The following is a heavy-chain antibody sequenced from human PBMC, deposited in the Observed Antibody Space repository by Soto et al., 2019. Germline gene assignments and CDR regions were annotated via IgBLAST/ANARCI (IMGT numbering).Heavy chain of an antibody. J-gene: IGHJ4*02. D-gene: IGHD5-12*01. Sequence: QVQLVESGGGLVEPGGSLRLSCAASGFIFTDYSLTWIRQAPGKGLEWISYITKGGETTQHADSVKGRFTISRDNAKKVLFLQMNSLRAADTAVYYCARDPQRRDGYNFDSWGRGTLVTVSS. CDR2: ITKGGETT. CDR3: ARDPQRRDGYNFDS. V-gene: IGHV3-11*01. CDR1: GFIFTDYS.